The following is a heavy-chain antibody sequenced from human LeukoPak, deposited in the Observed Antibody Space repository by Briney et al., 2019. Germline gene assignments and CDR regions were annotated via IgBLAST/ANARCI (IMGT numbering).Heavy chain of an antibody. CDR3: AKGGERAYYYDSSETNDAFDI. CDR2: IYYSGGT. V-gene: IGHV4-59*08. J-gene: IGHJ3*02. Sequence: SETLSLTCTVSGDSISSYYWSWIRQPPGKGLEWIGYIYYSGGTDYNPSLKSRVTISVDTSKNQFSLKLRSVTAADTAVYYCAKGGERAYYYDSSETNDAFDIWGQGTMVTVSS. CDR1: GDSISSYY. D-gene: IGHD3-22*01.